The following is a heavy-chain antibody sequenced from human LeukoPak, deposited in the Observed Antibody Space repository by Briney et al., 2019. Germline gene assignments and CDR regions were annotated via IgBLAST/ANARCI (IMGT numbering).Heavy chain of an antibody. J-gene: IGHJ4*02. CDR1: GFTFSSYW. CDR3: ARWSVGFDY. CDR2: INRDGSDK. D-gene: IGHD1-26*01. V-gene: IGHV3-7*04. Sequence: PAGSLRLSCAASGFTFSSYWMTWVRQPPGKGLEWVVNINRDGSDKYYVDSVKGRFTISRDSAKNSLFLQMNSLRAEDTAVYYCARWSVGFDYWGQGTLVTVSS.